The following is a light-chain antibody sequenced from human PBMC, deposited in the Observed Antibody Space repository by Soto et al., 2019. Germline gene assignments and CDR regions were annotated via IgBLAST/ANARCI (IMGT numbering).Light chain of an antibody. V-gene: IGKV3-20*01. J-gene: IGKJ1*01. Sequence: EIVLTQSPGTLSLSPGERATLSCRASQSLSSNYLAWHQQKTGQAPRLLIYGAPSRATGIPDRFSGSGSGTDFTLTITRLEPEDFAVYYCQQYDTSPRTFGQGTKVEIK. CDR2: GAP. CDR1: QSLSSNY. CDR3: QQYDTSPRT.